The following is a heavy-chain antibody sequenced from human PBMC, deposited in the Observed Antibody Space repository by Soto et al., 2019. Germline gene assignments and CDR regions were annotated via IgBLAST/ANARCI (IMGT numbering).Heavy chain of an antibody. CDR3: AGGEAGGAFDI. V-gene: IGHV4-30-4*08. J-gene: IGHJ3*02. D-gene: IGHD3-16*01. CDR2: IYYSGST. Sequence: PSETLSLTCTVSGGSISSGGYYWSWIRQPPGKGLEWIGYIYYSGSTYYNPSLKSRVTISVDTSKNQFSLKLSSVTAADTAVYYCAGGEAGGAFDIWGQGTMVTVSS. CDR1: GGSISSGGYY.